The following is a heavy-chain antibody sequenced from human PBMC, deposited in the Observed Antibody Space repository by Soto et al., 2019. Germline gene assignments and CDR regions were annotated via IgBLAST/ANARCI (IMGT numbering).Heavy chain of an antibody. CDR1: CGSISNYY. CDR2: VSSTGST. V-gene: IGHV4-4*07. J-gene: IGHJ5*02. Sequence: PSETLSLTCTVSCGSISNYYWSWIRQPAEKRLEWIGRVSSTGSTYYNPSLKSRVTITVDTSKNQVSLNLTSVAAADTAVYNCARGVPAAGTDWFDPWGQGTLVTVSS. CDR3: ARGVPAAGTDWFDP. D-gene: IGHD6-13*01.